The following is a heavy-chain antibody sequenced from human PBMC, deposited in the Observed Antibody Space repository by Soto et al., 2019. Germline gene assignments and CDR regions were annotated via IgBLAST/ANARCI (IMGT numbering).Heavy chain of an antibody. Sequence: SVKVSCKASGGTFSSYAISWVRQAPGQGLEWMGGIIPIFGTANYAQEFQGRVTITADESTSTAYMELSSLRSEDTAVYYCARGIAAAGTVWFDPWGQGTLVTVSS. D-gene: IGHD6-13*01. CDR3: ARGIAAAGTVWFDP. CDR1: GGTFSSYA. J-gene: IGHJ5*02. CDR2: IIPIFGTA. V-gene: IGHV1-69*13.